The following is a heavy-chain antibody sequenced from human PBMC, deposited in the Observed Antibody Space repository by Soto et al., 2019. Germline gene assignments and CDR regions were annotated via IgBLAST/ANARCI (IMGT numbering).Heavy chain of an antibody. Sequence: EVQLLESGGGLVQPGGSLKLSCAASGFTFSNFAMNWVRQAPGKGSEWVSLINGGGTSTYYADSVKGRLTVSRDNSINSVFLQMGSMGGEDTAVYFCVRGRPTVGLIHVVFDSWGQGTLVTVSS. CDR2: INGGGTST. CDR1: GFTFSNFA. D-gene: IGHD1-26*01. CDR3: VRGRPTVGLIHVVFDS. J-gene: IGHJ4*02. V-gene: IGHV3-23*03.